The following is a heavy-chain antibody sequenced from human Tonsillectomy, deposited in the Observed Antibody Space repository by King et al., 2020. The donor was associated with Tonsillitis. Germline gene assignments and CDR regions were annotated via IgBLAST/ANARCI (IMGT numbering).Heavy chain of an antibody. Sequence: VQLVESGGGLVKPGGSLRLSCAASGFTFSSYSMNWVRQAPGKGLEWVSSISTASSYISYADSVKGRFTISRDNAKNSMDLQMNSLRAEDTAVYYCARREKYFYHMDVGGKGTAVTVSS. CDR1: GFTFSSYS. J-gene: IGHJ6*03. CDR2: ISTASSYI. D-gene: IGHD1-26*01. V-gene: IGHV3-21*01. CDR3: ARREKYFYHMDV.